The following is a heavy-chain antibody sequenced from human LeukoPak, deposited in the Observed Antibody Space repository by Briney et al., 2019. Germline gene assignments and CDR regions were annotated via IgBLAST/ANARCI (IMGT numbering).Heavy chain of an antibody. J-gene: IGHJ3*02. D-gene: IGHD3-9*01. CDR3: TTGLFSFDSDAFDI. V-gene: IGHV3-15*01. CDR2: IRSKPDGGTA. CDR1: GFTFSSYG. Sequence: GRSLRLSCAASGFTFSSYGMHWVRQAPGKGLEWVGLIRSKPDGGTADYAAPVKGRFAISRDDSKNTLYLQMNSLKTEDTAVYYCTTGLFSFDSDAFDIWGQGTMVTVSS.